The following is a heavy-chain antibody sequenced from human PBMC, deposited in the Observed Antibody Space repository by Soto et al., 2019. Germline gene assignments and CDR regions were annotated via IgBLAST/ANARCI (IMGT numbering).Heavy chain of an antibody. Sequence: SETLSLTCTVSGGSISSYYWSWIRQPPGKGLEWIGYIYYSGSTNYNPSLKSRVTISVDTSKNQFSLKLSSVTAAETAVYYCARSGSLAAAGMVNYGMDVWGQGTTVTVSS. CDR3: ARSGSLAAAGMVNYGMDV. J-gene: IGHJ6*02. CDR2: IYYSGST. V-gene: IGHV4-59*01. CDR1: GGSISSYY. D-gene: IGHD6-13*01.